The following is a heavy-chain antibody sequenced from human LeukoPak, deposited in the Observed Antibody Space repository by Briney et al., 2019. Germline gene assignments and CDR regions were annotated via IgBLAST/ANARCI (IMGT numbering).Heavy chain of an antibody. V-gene: IGHV4-39*07. CDR3: ARTTQDTAMVYGDYYYYYMDV. D-gene: IGHD5-18*01. CDR1: GGSISSSSYY. J-gene: IGHJ6*03. CDR2: IYYSGST. Sequence: PSETLSLTCTVSGGSISSSSYYWGWIRQPPGKGLEWIGSIYYSGSTYYNPSLKSRVTISVDTSKNQFSLNLSSVTAADTAVYYCARTTQDTAMVYGDYYYYYMDVWGKGTTVTVSS.